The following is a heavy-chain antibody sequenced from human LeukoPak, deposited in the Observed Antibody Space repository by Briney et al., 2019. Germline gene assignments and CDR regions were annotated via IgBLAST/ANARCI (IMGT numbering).Heavy chain of an antibody. Sequence: PGGSLRLSCAASGFTFGDYHMSWIRQAPGKGLEWVSYISSRSGSSIYYGDSVKGRFTISRDNAKYSLYLQMNSLRAEDTAVYYCARVGYSGSPGDYWGQGTLVTVSS. CDR3: ARVGYSGSPGDY. CDR2: ISSRSGSSI. D-gene: IGHD1-26*01. V-gene: IGHV3-11*04. CDR1: GFTFGDYH. J-gene: IGHJ4*02.